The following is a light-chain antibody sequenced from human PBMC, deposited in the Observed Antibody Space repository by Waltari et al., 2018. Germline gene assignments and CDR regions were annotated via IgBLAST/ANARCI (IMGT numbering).Light chain of an antibody. CDR2: AAS. Sequence: DIQMTQSPSSLSASVGDSVTFTCRASQNISKFLNWYQQKPGKAPKLLIYAASTLKGGVPLRFSGSGSGTEFTLTITDLQAEDSATYFCQQTYNTPPIPFGHGARLFIK. CDR1: QNISKF. V-gene: IGKV1-39*01. CDR3: QQTYNTPPIP. J-gene: IGKJ5*01.